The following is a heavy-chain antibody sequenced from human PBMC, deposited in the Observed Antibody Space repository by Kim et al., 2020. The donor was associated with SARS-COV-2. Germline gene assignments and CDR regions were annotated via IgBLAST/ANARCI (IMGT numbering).Heavy chain of an antibody. D-gene: IGHD2-15*01. CDR3: AKDRTCSGGTCYFDY. J-gene: IGHJ4*02. CDR1: GFTFSSYA. Sequence: GGSLRLSCAASGFTFSSYAMSWVRQAPGKGLQWLSTIKNGDDGTHYADSVRGRFTISRDNSKNTLYLQMNSLRVEDTAIYYCAKDRTCSGGTCYFDYWGQGTLVTVSS. V-gene: IGHV3-23*01. CDR2: IKNGDDGT.